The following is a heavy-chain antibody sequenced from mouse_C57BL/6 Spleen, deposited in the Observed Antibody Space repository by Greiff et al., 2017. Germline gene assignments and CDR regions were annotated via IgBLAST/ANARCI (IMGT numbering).Heavy chain of an antibody. V-gene: IGHV1-82*01. CDR2: IYPGDGDT. J-gene: IGHJ1*03. CDR1: GYAFSSSW. Sequence: QVQLQQSGPELVKPGASVKISCKASGYAFSSSWMNWVKQRPGKGLEWIGRIYPGDGDTNYNGKFKGKATLTADKSSSTAYMQLSSLTTEDSAIYYCARGEGCLDVWGTGTTVTVSS. CDR3: ARGEGCLDV.